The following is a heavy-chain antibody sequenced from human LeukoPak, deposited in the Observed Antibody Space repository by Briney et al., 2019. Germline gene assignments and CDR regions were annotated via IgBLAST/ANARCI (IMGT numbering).Heavy chain of an antibody. CDR2: INHSGST. CDR3: ARGGWNYASDFDY. CDR1: GGSFSGHY. V-gene: IGHV4-34*01. D-gene: IGHD1-7*01. Sequence: PSETLSLTCAVYGGSFSGHYWSWIRQPPGKGLEWIGEINHSGSTNYNPSLKSRVTISVDTSKNQFSLKLSSVTAADTAVYYCARGGWNYASDFDYWGQGTLVTVSS. J-gene: IGHJ4*02.